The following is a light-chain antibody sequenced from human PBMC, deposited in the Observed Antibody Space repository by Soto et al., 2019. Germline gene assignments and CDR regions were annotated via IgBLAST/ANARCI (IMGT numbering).Light chain of an antibody. J-gene: IGLJ3*02. V-gene: IGLV1-40*01. Sequence: QSVLTQPPSVSGAPGQRVTISCTGSSSNIGAGYDVHWYQQLPGTAPKLLIYGNSNRPSGVPDRFSGSKSGTSASLAITGRQAGDGADYSRQSYASTLGGWVFGGGTKLTVL. CDR2: GNS. CDR1: SSNIGAGYD. CDR3: QSYASTLGGWV.